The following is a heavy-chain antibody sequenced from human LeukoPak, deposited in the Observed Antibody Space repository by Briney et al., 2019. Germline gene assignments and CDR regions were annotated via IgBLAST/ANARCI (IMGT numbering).Heavy chain of an antibody. CDR3: ARDRGSGYPGIIDY. Sequence: SETLSLTCAVSGGSISSYYWSWIRQPPGKGLEWIGYIYYSGSTSYNPSLKSRVTISVDTSKNQFSLKLSSVTAADTAVYYCARDRGSGYPGIIDYWGQGTLVTVSS. J-gene: IGHJ4*02. CDR2: IYYSGST. CDR1: GGSISSYY. D-gene: IGHD3-22*01. V-gene: IGHV4-59*01.